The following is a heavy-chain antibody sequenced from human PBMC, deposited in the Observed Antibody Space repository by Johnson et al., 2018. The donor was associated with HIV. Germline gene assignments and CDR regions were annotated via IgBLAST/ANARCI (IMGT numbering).Heavy chain of an antibody. Sequence: QVQLVESGGGVVQPGRSLRLSCAASGFTFSSYAMHWVRQAPGKGLEWVAVISYDGSNKYYADSVKGRFPISRDNSKNTLYLQMSSLRAEDTAVYYCARGAPSGNYYVDAFDLWGQGTMVIVSS. CDR2: ISYDGSNK. CDR1: GFTFSSYA. D-gene: IGHD1-26*01. CDR3: ARGAPSGNYYVDAFDL. V-gene: IGHV3-30*14. J-gene: IGHJ3*01.